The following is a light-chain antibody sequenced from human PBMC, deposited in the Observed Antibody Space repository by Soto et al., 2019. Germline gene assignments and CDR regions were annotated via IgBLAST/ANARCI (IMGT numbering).Light chain of an antibody. CDR2: AIY. Sequence: DIQMTQSASSLSSSVGDSVTISCRAGQTINTYLNWYQQKPGQVPKLLIFAIYNLQPGVPSRFRGNGYGTEYSLTISSLQPEDADTYYCQKSYSMPPWTFGQGTKVQIK. CDR3: QKSYSMPPWT. J-gene: IGKJ1*01. CDR1: QTINTY. V-gene: IGKV1-39*01.